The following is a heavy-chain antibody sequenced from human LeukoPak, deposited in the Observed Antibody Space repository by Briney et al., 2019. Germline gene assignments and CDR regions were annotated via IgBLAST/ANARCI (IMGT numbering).Heavy chain of an antibody. V-gene: IGHV3-7*01. Sequence: GGSLRLSCADSGFPFSIYWMNWVRQAPGKRLEWVANIMEDGSEKYYIDSVKARFTISRDNAKNSLYLQMNSLRAEETAVYYCEREGNRRVFDIWGQGTMVKVSS. CDR1: GFPFSIYW. CDR2: IMEDGSEK. D-gene: IGHD2/OR15-2a*01. J-gene: IGHJ3*02. CDR3: EREGNRRVFDI.